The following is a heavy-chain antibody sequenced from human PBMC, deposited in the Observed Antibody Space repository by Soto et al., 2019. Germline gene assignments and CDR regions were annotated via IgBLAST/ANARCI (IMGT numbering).Heavy chain of an antibody. CDR3: AKEGRPTHCDY. CDR2: IGGIDRNT. J-gene: IGHJ4*02. Sequence: EVQLLESGGGLVQPGGSLRLSCAASGFTFNIYAMSWVRQAPGKGPEWVSAIGGIDRNTYYADSVKGRFTISRDDSKNTLYLQMNSLRAEDTAVYYCAKEGRPTHCDYWGQGTPVTVSS. CDR1: GFTFNIYA. V-gene: IGHV3-23*01.